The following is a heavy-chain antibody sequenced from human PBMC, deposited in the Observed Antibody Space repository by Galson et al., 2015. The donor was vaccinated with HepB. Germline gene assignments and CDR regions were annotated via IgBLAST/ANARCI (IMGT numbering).Heavy chain of an antibody. CDR1: GYIFSGYN. V-gene: IGHV1-2*06. Sequence: SVKVSCKASGYIFSGYNIHWVRQAPGRGLEWMGRINPNSGGTNYAQKFQGRVTMTRDTSISTAYMELSRLRSDDTAVYYCARDPRRYYYGMDVRGQGTTVIVSS. J-gene: IGHJ6*02. CDR3: ARDPRRYYYGMDV. CDR2: INPNSGGT.